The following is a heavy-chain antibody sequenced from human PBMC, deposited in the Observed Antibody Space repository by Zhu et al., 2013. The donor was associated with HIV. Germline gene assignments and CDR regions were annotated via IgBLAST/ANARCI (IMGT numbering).Heavy chain of an antibody. J-gene: IGHJ4*02. D-gene: IGHD6-19*01. CDR2: IIPIFDTP. V-gene: IGHV1-69*06. Sequence: QVQLVQSGAEVKKPGSSVKVSCKASGGTFSNYAINWVRQAPGQGLEWMGGIIPIFDTPNYAQKFQGRVTITADKSTRTAYMELSSLRSEDTAVYYCAIGYSSGWYFDYWGQGNPGHRSPQ. CDR3: AIGYSSGWYFDY. CDR1: GGTFSNYA.